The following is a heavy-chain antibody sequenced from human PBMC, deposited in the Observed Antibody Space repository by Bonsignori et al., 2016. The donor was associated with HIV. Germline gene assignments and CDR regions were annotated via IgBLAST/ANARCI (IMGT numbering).Heavy chain of an antibody. V-gene: IGHV1-69*01. Sequence: WVRQAPGQGLEWMGGIILVSGTTNYAQKFQGRVTITVDESTTTAYMELTSLRSEDTAMYYCARDAPSPRLGYDNSDTDYWGQGTLVTVSS. D-gene: IGHD3-22*01. CDR3: ARDAPSPRLGYDNSDTDY. CDR2: IILVSGTT. J-gene: IGHJ4*02.